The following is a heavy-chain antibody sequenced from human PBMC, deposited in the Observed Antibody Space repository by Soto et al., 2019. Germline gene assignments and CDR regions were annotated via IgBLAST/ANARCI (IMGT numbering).Heavy chain of an antibody. J-gene: IGHJ3*01. CDR1: GYKFTTFW. CDR2: VDPTDSFT. V-gene: IGHV5-10-1*01. Sequence: GESLKISCKASGYKFTTFWLNWVRQTPGKGLEWLGRVDPTDSFTNYSPPFEGHVTISVDRSISTAYLQWNSLQASDTAIYYCARPASGGSRGAFDVWGQGTTVNVSS. CDR3: ARPASGGSRGAFDV. D-gene: IGHD2-15*01.